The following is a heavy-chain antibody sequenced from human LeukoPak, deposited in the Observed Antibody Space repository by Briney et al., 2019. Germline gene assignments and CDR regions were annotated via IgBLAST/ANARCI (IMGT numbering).Heavy chain of an antibody. V-gene: IGHV1-2*02. J-gene: IGHJ1*01. D-gene: IGHD3-22*01. Sequence: ASVKVSCKAVGYTFSNYYIHWVRQAPGQGLEWMGWISPNSGGTNSAQKFQGRVTMTRDTSIITAYMELSRLRSDDTAVYFCARGYYDSSDYEYFQHWGQGTLVTVSS. CDR2: ISPNSGGT. CDR1: GYTFSNYY. CDR3: ARGYYDSSDYEYFQH.